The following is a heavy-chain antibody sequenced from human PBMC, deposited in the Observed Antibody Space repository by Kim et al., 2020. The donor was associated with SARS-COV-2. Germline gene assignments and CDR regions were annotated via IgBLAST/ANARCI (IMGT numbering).Heavy chain of an antibody. Sequence: GGSLRLSCAASGFTFSSYGMHWVRQAPGKGLEWVAVISYDGSNKYYADSVKGRFTISRDNSKNTLYLQMNSLIAEDTAVYYCAKCPEVNGCLLLDYYYYGMDVWGQGTTVTVSS. V-gene: IGHV3-30*18. CDR1: GFTFSSYG. J-gene: IGHJ6*02. CDR3: AKCPEVNGCLLLDYYYYGMDV. CDR2: ISYDGSNK. D-gene: IGHD3-3*01.